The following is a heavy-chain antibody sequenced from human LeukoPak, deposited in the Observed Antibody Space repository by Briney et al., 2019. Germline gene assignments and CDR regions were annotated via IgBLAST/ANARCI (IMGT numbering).Heavy chain of an antibody. J-gene: IGHJ5*02. CDR3: GRASASGFDP. D-gene: IGHD3-10*01. Sequence: GGSLRLSCAAYAFTFSSYWTHWVRQAPGKGLVWVSRINSDGSSTSYADSVKGRFTISRDNAKNTLYLQMNSLRAEDTAVYYCGRASASGFDPWGQGTLVTVSS. V-gene: IGHV3-74*01. CDR2: INSDGSST. CDR1: AFTFSSYW.